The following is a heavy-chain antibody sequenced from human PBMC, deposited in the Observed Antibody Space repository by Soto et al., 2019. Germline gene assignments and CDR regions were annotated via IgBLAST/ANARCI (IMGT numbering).Heavy chain of an antibody. Sequence: QVQLVQSGAEVKKPGASVKVSCKASGYTFTSYYIHCVRQAPGQGLEWLGVINPSGGSTSYAQKFQGRVPMTRDTSTSTLYMELSSLRSEDTAVYYCARVRGGELYDGMDVWGQGTTVTVSS. CDR3: ARVRGGELYDGMDV. V-gene: IGHV1-46*01. CDR1: GYTFTSYY. J-gene: IGHJ6*02. D-gene: IGHD3-10*01. CDR2: INPSGGST.